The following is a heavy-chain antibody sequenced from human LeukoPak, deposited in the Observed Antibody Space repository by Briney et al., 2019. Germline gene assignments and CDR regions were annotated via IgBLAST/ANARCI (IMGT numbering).Heavy chain of an antibody. Sequence: TSETLSLTCAVYGESFSGYYWKWIRQPPGKGLEWIGEINHSGSTNYNPSLKSRVTISVDTSKKQFSLKLSSVTAADTAVYYCARGWELRAFMDVWGKGTPVTVSS. CDR2: INHSGST. CDR1: GESFSGYY. D-gene: IGHD1-26*01. V-gene: IGHV4-34*01. CDR3: ARGWELRAFMDV. J-gene: IGHJ6*03.